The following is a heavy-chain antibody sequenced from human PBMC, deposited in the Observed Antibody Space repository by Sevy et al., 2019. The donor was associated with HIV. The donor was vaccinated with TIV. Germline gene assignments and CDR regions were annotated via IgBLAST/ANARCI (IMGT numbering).Heavy chain of an antibody. V-gene: IGHV3-23*01. CDR1: GFTFSSYA. Sequence: GGSLRLSCAASGFTFSSYAMSWVRQAPGKGLEWVSAISGSGGSTYYGDSVKGRFTISRDNSKNTRYLQMNSLRAEDTAVYYCAKRGSSGWGNYYFDYWGQGTLVTVSS. CDR2: ISGSGGST. J-gene: IGHJ4*02. D-gene: IGHD6-19*01. CDR3: AKRGSSGWGNYYFDY.